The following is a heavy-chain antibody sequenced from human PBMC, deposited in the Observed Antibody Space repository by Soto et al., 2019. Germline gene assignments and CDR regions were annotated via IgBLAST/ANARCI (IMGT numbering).Heavy chain of an antibody. V-gene: IGHV3-9*01. J-gene: IGHJ4*02. D-gene: IGHD1-26*01. CDR1: GFTFDDYA. Sequence: SLRLSCAASGFTFDDYAMHWVRQAPGKGLEWVSSISWNSDTIDYADSVRGRFTISRDNAKNSLYLQMNSLRAEDTALYYCAKDTRGSYYMFDFWGQGTLVTVS. CDR3: AKDTRGSYYMFDF. CDR2: ISWNSDTI.